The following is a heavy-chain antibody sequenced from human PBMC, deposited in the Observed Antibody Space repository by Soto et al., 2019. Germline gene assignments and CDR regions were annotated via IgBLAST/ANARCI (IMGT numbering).Heavy chain of an antibody. J-gene: IGHJ4*02. V-gene: IGHV4-34*01. CDR1: GGSFSGYY. Sequence: QVQLQQWGAGLLKPSETLSLTCAVYGGSFSGYYWSWIRQPPGKGLEWIGEINHSGSTNYNPSLTSRGTISVDPSKNQFSLKLSSVTAADTAVYYCARKYSGYDLDYWGQGTLVTVSS. CDR2: INHSGST. CDR3: ARKYSGYDLDY. D-gene: IGHD5-12*01.